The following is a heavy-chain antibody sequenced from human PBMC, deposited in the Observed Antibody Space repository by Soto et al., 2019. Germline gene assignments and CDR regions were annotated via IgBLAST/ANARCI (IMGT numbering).Heavy chain of an antibody. CDR3: AREVGATGRSYYFDY. CDR2: IYHSGST. V-gene: IGHV4-4*02. D-gene: IGHD1-26*01. CDR1: GGSISSSNW. Sequence: SETLSLTCAVSGGSISSSNWWSWVRQPPGKGLEWIGEIYHSGSTNYNPSLKSRVTISVDKSKNQCSVKLSSVTAADTAVYYCAREVGATGRSYYFDYWGQGTLVTVSP. J-gene: IGHJ4*02.